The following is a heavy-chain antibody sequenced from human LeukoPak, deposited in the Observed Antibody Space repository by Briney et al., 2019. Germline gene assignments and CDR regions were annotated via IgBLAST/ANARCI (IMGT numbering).Heavy chain of an antibody. CDR1: GFTFGIYA. Sequence: GGSLRLSRAASGFTFGIYAMSWVRQAPGKGLEWVSGISGSASTYYADSVKGRFTISRDNSKNTLYLQMSSLRAEDTAVYYCAISGGYWAWAHWGQGALVTVSP. CDR3: AISGGYWAWAH. J-gene: IGHJ4*02. V-gene: IGHV3-23*01. CDR2: ISGSAST. D-gene: IGHD1-26*01.